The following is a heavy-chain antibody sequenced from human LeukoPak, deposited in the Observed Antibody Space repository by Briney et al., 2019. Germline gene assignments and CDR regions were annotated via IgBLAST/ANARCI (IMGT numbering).Heavy chain of an antibody. CDR3: AKYLGKYSYGYSGLDY. J-gene: IGHJ4*02. Sequence: GGSLRLSCAASGFTFSSCSMTWVRQAPGKGLEWVSILSGSGASTFYADSVKGRFTISRDNSKNTLSLQMSRLRAADTAVYFCAKYLGKYSYGYSGLDYWGQGTLVTVSS. V-gene: IGHV3-23*01. D-gene: IGHD5-18*01. CDR1: GFTFSSCS. CDR2: LSGSGAST.